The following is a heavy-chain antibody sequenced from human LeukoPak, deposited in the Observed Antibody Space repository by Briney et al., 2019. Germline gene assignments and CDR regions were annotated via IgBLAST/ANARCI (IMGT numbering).Heavy chain of an antibody. CDR2: IYYSGST. J-gene: IGHJ4*02. CDR1: GGSISSYY. Sequence: SETLSLTCTVSGGSISSYYWSWIRQPPGKGLEWIGYIYYSGSTNYNPSLKSRVTISVDTSKNQFSLKLSSVTAADTAVYYCARGVMATILTPFDYWGQGTLVTVSS. D-gene: IGHD5-24*01. V-gene: IGHV4-59*12. CDR3: ARGVMATILTPFDY.